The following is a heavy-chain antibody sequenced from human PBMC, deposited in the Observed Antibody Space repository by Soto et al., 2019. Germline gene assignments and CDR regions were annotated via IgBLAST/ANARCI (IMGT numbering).Heavy chain of an antibody. Sequence: ASVKVPCKASGYTFTSYGISWVRQAPGQGLEWMGWISAYNGNTNYAQKLQGRVTMTTDTSTSTAYMELRSLRSDDTAVYYCARDPGLLAAAGLFDYWGQGTLVTVSS. J-gene: IGHJ4*02. CDR3: ARDPGLLAAAGLFDY. CDR2: ISAYNGNT. V-gene: IGHV1-18*01. CDR1: GYTFTSYG. D-gene: IGHD6-13*01.